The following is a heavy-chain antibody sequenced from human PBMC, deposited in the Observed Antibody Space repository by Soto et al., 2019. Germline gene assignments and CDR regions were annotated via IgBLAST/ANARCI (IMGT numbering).Heavy chain of an antibody. D-gene: IGHD6-13*01. Sequence: PSETLSLTCTVSHGSFSPNYWSWIRQPPGKGLEWVGYIYCGGTTSYNPSLKSRVTISVDRSNNLLSLRLASMTAADTAVYYCARLLSSYSSSWYYFDSWAPGTLVTVSS. V-gene: IGHV4-59*01. CDR1: HGSFSPNY. CDR2: IYCGGTT. CDR3: ARLLSSYSSSWYYFDS. J-gene: IGHJ4*02.